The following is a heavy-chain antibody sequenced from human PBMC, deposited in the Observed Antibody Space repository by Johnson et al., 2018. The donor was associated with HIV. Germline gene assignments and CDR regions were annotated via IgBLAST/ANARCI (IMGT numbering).Heavy chain of an antibody. CDR3: ARVLGARGPGAFDI. CDR2: ISFDGSNE. CDR1: GLNFSDYG. J-gene: IGHJ3*02. Sequence: QVQLVESGGGVVQPGMFVRLSCAASGLNFSDYGMHWVRQAPGKGLEWVAVISFDGSNEYYADSVKGRFTISRDNSKNTLYLQMNSLRAEDTAVYYCARVLGARGPGAFDIWGQGTMVTVSS. V-gene: IGHV3-30*14.